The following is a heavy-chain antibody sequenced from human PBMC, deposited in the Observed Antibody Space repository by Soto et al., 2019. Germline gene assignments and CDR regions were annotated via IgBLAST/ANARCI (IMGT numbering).Heavy chain of an antibody. CDR3: ATYYYDSSGYFHDY. CDR2: ISYDGSNK. V-gene: IGHV3-30*03. Sequence: VQLVESGGGLVKPGGSLRLSCAASGFTFSSYSMNWVRQAPGKGLEWVAVISYDGSNKYYADSVKGRFTISRDNSKNTLYLQMNSLRAEDTAVYYCATYYYDSSGYFHDYWGQGTLVTVSS. CDR1: GFTFSSYS. J-gene: IGHJ4*02. D-gene: IGHD3-22*01.